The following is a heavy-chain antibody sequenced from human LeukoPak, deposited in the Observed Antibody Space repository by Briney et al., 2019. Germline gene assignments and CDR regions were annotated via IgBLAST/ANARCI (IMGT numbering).Heavy chain of an antibody. J-gene: IGHJ4*02. CDR2: ISWNSGSI. CDR3: AKGGVRDPWYFDY. CDR1: GFTFDDYA. D-gene: IGHD3-10*01. V-gene: IGHV3-9*01. Sequence: GGSLRLSCAASGFTFDDYAMHWVRQAPEKGLEWVSGISWNSGSIGYADSVKGRFTISRDNAKNSLYLQMNSLRAEDTALYYCAKGGVRDPWYFDYWGQGTLVTVSS.